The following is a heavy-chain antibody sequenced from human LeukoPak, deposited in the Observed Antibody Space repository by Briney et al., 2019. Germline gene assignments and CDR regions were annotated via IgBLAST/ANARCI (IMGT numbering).Heavy chain of an antibody. CDR3: ARVQVGVAPFYYYYYMDV. D-gene: IGHD3-16*01. V-gene: IGHV3-7*01. CDR2: IKQDGSEI. J-gene: IGHJ6*03. CDR1: RFTLLSYW. Sequence: PGGSLRLSRVASRFTLLSYWLSGVRPARGRGREWVAHIKQDGSEIYYVDSVKGRFTISRDNAKISLYLQMNSLRAEDTAVYYCARVQVGVAPFYYYYYMDVWGKGTTVTVSS.